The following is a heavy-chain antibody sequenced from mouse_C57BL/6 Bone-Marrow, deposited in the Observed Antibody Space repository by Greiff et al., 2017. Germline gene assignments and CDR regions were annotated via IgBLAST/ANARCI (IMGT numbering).Heavy chain of an antibody. CDR1: GFNIKDDY. D-gene: IGHD2-1*01. V-gene: IGHV14-4*01. Sequence: EVQGVESGAELVRPGASVKLSCTASGFNIKDDYMHWVKQRPEQGLEWIGWIDPENGDTEYASKFQGKATITADTSSNTAYLQLSSLTSEDTAVYYCTSMVTTPYYAMDYWGQGTSVTVSS. CDR2: IDPENGDT. J-gene: IGHJ4*01. CDR3: TSMVTTPYYAMDY.